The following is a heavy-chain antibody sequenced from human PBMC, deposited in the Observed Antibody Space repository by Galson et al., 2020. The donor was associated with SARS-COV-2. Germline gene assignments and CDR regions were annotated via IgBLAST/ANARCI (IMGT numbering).Heavy chain of an antibody. CDR1: GFTFSSYA. J-gene: IGHJ6*02. V-gene: IGHV3-23*01. D-gene: IGHD3-9*01. CDR2: ISGSGGST. Sequence: GGSLRLSCAASGFTFSSYAMSWVRQAPGKGLEWVSAISGSGGSTYYADSVKGRFTISRDNSKNTPYRQMNSLRAEDTAVYYGAKDRAVTKFWGYDYGMDVWGQGTTVTVSS. CDR3: AKDRAVTKFWGYDYGMDV.